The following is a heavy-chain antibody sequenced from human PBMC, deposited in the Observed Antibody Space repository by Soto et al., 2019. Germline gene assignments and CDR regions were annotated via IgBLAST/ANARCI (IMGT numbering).Heavy chain of an antibody. D-gene: IGHD1-1*01. CDR1: GFTSGSYW. CDR3: ARDGHTINDIDH. CDR2: IKNDGSET. J-gene: IGHJ5*02. V-gene: IGHV3-7*01. Sequence: PGGSLRLSCTASGFTSGSYWMNWVRQAPGKGLEWVAIIKNDGSETYYVDSVKGRFTISRDNAKNSLYLQMNSLRAEDTALYYCARDGHTINDIDHWGQGTLVTLSS.